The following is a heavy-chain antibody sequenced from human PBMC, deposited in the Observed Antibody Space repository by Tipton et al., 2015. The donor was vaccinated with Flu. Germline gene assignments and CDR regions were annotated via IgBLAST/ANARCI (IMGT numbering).Heavy chain of an antibody. V-gene: IGHV4-38-2*01. Sequence: TLSLTCAVSVYSISSGYYWGWIRQPPGKGLEWIGSISHSGNTYYNPSLKGRVTISIDTFKSQFSLKLSSVTAADTAVYYCATTTYYYGSGSHDYWGQGTLVTVSS. CDR3: ATTTYYYGSGSHDY. J-gene: IGHJ4*02. CDR2: ISHSGNT. D-gene: IGHD3-10*01. CDR1: VYSISSGYY.